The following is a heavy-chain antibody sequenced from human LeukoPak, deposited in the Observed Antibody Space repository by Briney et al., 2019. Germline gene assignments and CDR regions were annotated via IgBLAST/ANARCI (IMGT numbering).Heavy chain of an antibody. J-gene: IGHJ4*02. Sequence: ASVNVSCKASGYTFTSYDINWVRQATGQGLEWMGWMNPNSGNTGYAQKFQGRVTITRNTSISTAYMELSSLRSEDTAVYYCARGRYYYDSSGYYYEDYWGQGTLVTVSS. V-gene: IGHV1-8*03. CDR3: ARGRYYYDSSGYYYEDY. D-gene: IGHD3-22*01. CDR2: MNPNSGNT. CDR1: GYTFTSYD.